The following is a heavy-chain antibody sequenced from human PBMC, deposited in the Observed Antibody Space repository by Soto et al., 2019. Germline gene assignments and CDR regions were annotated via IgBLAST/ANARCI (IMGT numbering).Heavy chain of an antibody. CDR1: GFTVSSNY. Sequence: EVQLVESGGGLVQPGGSLRLSCAASGFTVSSNYMSWVRQAPGKGLEWVSVFYSGGSTYYADSVKGRFTISRDNSKNTLYLQMNSLRAEDTAVYYCASPSTHSGYDLMYYYYYMDVWGKGTTVTVSS. J-gene: IGHJ6*03. CDR3: ASPSTHSGYDLMYYYYYMDV. CDR2: FYSGGST. V-gene: IGHV3-66*01. D-gene: IGHD5-12*01.